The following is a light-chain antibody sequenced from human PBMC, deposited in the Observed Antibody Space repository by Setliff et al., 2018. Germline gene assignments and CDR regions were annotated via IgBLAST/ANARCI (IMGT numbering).Light chain of an antibody. CDR2: EVS. CDR3: SSYAGSSTLYV. CDR1: SSDVGGYNY. Sequence: QSALTQPPSASGSPGQSVTISCTGTSSDVGGYNYVSWYQQHPGKAPKFMIYEVSKRPSGVPDRFSGSKSGNTASLTVSGLQAEDEADYYCSSYAGSSTLYVFGTGTKVTVL. J-gene: IGLJ1*01. V-gene: IGLV2-8*01.